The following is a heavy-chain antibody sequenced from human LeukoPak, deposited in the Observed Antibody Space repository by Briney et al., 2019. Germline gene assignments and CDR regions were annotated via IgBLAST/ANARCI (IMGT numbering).Heavy chain of an antibody. CDR2: ISSSGSTI. CDR1: GFTFSSYE. J-gene: IGHJ4*01. D-gene: IGHD3-22*01. V-gene: IGHV3-48*03. CDR3: ASLYDSSGYYPNYFDY. Sequence: GGSLRLSCAASGFTFSSYEMNWVRQAPGKGLEWVSYISSSGSTIYYADSVKGRFTISRDNAKNSLYLQMNSLRAEDTAVYYCASLYDSSGYYPNYFDYWGQEPWSPSPQ.